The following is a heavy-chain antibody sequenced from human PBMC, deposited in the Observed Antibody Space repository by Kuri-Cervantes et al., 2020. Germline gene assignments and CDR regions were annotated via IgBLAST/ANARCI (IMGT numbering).Heavy chain of an antibody. D-gene: IGHD3-10*01. Sequence: GESLKISCAASGFTFSSYAMHWVRQAPGKGLEWVAVISYDGSNTYYADSVKGRFTISRDNSKNTLYLQMNSLRAEDTAVYYCAKDLVTMVRGVFDYWGQGTLVTVSS. CDR2: ISYDGSNT. V-gene: IGHV3-30-3*01. CDR3: AKDLVTMVRGVFDY. J-gene: IGHJ4*02. CDR1: GFTFSSYA.